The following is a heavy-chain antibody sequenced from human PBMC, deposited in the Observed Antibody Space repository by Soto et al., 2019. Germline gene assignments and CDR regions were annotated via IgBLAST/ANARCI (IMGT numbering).Heavy chain of an antibody. CDR3: ARHRAEYCSSTSCYAGTYYYYYMDV. J-gene: IGHJ6*03. Sequence: QVQLQESGPGLVKPSETLSLTCTVSGGSISSYYWSWIRQPPGKGLEWIGYIYYSGSTNYNPSLKRRVTISVDTSKNQFSLKLSSVTAADTAVYYCARHRAEYCSSTSCYAGTYYYYYMDVWGKGTTVTVSS. D-gene: IGHD2-2*01. V-gene: IGHV4-59*08. CDR1: GGSISSYY. CDR2: IYYSGST.